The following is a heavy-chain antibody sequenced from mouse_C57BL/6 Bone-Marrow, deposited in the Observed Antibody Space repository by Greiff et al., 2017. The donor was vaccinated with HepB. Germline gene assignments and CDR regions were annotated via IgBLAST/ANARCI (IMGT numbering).Heavy chain of an antibody. J-gene: IGHJ3*01. CDR3: ARQDGHGYPFAY. V-gene: IGHV5-12*01. CDR1: GFTFSDYY. CDR2: ISNGGGST. Sequence: DVKLVESGGGLVQPGGSLKLSCAASGFTFSDYYMYWVRQTPEKRLEWVAYISNGGGSTYYPDTVKGRFTISRDNAKNTLYLQMSRLKSEDTAMYYCARQDGHGYPFAYWGQGTLVTVSA. D-gene: IGHD2-2*01.